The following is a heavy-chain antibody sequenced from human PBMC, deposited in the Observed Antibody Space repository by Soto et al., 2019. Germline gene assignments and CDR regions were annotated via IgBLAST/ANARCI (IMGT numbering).Heavy chain of an antibody. CDR1: GGSFSGYY. CDR3: ARGGYDYSPLLDY. Sequence: SETLSLTCAVYGGSFSGYYWSWIRQPPGKGLEWIGEINHSGSTNYNPSLKSRVTISVDTSKNQFSLKLSSVTAADTAVYYCARGGYDYSPLLDYWGQGTLVTVSS. J-gene: IGHJ4*02. V-gene: IGHV4-34*01. CDR2: INHSGST. D-gene: IGHD5-12*01.